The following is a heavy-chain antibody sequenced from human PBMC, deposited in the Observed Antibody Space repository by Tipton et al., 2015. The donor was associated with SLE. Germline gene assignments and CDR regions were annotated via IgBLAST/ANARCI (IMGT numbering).Heavy chain of an antibody. CDR2: INSDGSST. Sequence: SLRLSCAASGFTFSSYWMHWVRQAPGKGLVWVSRINSDGSSTSYADSVKGRFTISRDNAKNTLYLQMNSLRAEDTAVYYCARDRGWSFYYYYGMDVWGQGTTVTVSS. V-gene: IGHV3-74*01. CDR3: ARDRGWSFYYYYGMDV. D-gene: IGHD6-19*01. J-gene: IGHJ6*02. CDR1: GFTFSSYW.